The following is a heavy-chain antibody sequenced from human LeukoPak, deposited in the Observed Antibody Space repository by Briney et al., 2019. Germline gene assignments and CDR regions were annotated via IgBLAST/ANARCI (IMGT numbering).Heavy chain of an antibody. CDR3: AELGITMIGGV. J-gene: IGHJ6*04. Sequence: GGSLRLSCAASGFIFDDYGMSWVRQAPGKGLEWVSGIYWNGGSTGYADSVKGRFTISRDNAKNSLYLQMNSLRAEDTAVYYCAELGITMIGGVWGKGTTVTISS. CDR1: GFIFDDYG. D-gene: IGHD3-10*02. V-gene: IGHV3-20*04. CDR2: IYWNGGST.